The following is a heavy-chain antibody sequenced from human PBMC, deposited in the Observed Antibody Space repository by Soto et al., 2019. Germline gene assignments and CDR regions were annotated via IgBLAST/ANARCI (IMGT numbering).Heavy chain of an antibody. CDR3: AKDGSVGYGLYYFDY. J-gene: IGHJ4*02. CDR1: GFTFSSYG. Sequence: GGSLRLSCAASGFTFSSYGMHWVRQAPGKGLEWVTVISYDGSNKYYADSVKGRFTISRDNSKNTLYLQMNSLRAEDTAVYFCAKDGSVGYGLYYFDYWGQGTLVTVSS. CDR2: ISYDGSNK. V-gene: IGHV3-30*18. D-gene: IGHD5-18*01.